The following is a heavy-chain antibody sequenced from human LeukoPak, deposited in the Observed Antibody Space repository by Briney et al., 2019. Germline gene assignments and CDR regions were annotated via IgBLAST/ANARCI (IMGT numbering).Heavy chain of an antibody. V-gene: IGHV3-30-3*01. CDR2: ISYDGSNK. CDR3: ARGPIAAAGYYYYYMDV. D-gene: IGHD6-13*01. J-gene: IGHJ6*03. CDR1: GFTFSSYA. Sequence: GGSLRLSCAASGFTFSSYAMHWVRQAPGKGLEWVAVISYDGSNKYYADSVKGRFTISRDNSKNTLYLQMNSLRAEDTAVYYCARGPIAAAGYYYYYMDVWGKGTTVTVSS.